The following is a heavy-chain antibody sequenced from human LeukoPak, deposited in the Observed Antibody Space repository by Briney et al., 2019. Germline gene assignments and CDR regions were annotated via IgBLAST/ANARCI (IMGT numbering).Heavy chain of an antibody. V-gene: IGHV4-34*01. CDR3: ARGSGPRGLTSYHYDY. D-gene: IGHD2-2*01. CDR1: GGSFSGYY. J-gene: IGHJ4*02. CDR2: INHSGST. Sequence: PSETLSLTCAVYGGSFSGYYWSWIRQPPGKGLEWIGEINHSGSTNYNPSLKSRVTISVDTSKNQFSLKLSSVTAADTAVYYCARGSGPRGLTSYHYDYWGQGTLVTVSS.